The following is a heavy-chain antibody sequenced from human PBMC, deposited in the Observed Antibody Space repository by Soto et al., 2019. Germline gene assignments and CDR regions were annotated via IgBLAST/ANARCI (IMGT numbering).Heavy chain of an antibody. D-gene: IGHD6-19*01. Sequence: QVQLVQSGAEVKKPGSSVKVSCKASGGTFSNYAISWVRQAPGQGLEWMGGITPFFGTANYAQKFQGRVRITEEESMSTAYMELSRLRSEDTAVYYCAQTLGLAVAGPGRFDLWGRGTLVTVSS. J-gene: IGHJ2*01. V-gene: IGHV1-69*12. CDR1: GGTFSNYA. CDR2: ITPFFGTA. CDR3: AQTLGLAVAGPGRFDL.